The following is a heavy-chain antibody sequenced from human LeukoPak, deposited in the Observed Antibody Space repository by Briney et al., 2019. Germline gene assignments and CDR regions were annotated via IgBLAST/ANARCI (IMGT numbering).Heavy chain of an antibody. J-gene: IGHJ3*02. CDR3: TTGSWERLLGSDAFDM. D-gene: IGHD1-26*01. V-gene: IGHV3-15*01. CDR2: IKSKTDGGTT. Sequence: EGSLRLSCAASAFTFTNAWMSWVRQAPGKGLEWVGRIKSKTDGGTTDYAAPVKGRFSISRDDSKNTLYLRMNSLKTEDTGVYYCTTGSWERLLGSDAFDMWGQGTMVTVSS. CDR1: AFTFTNAW.